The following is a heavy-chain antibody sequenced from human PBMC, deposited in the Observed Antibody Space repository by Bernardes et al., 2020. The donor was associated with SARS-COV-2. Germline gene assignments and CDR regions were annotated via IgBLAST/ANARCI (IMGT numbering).Heavy chain of an antibody. V-gene: IGHV4-34*01. CDR1: GGSFSGYY. J-gene: IGHJ6*02. CDR3: ARFVVGATQGMDV. Sequence: SETLSLTCAVYGGSFSGYYWSWIRQPPGKGLEWIGEINHSGSTNYNPSLKSRVTISVDTSKNQFSLKLSSVTAADTAVYYCARFVVGATQGMDVWGQGTTVTVSS. D-gene: IGHD1-26*01. CDR2: INHSGST.